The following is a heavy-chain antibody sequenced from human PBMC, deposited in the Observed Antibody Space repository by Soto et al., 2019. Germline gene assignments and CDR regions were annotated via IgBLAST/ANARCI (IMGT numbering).Heavy chain of an antibody. V-gene: IGHV3-7*01. CDR3: ARDGIGGTVFRGYLDY. CDR1: GFTFGSFR. Sequence: GGSLRLSCAASGFTFGSFRMSWVCQARGEGLEWVAVIKQDAGEKGYVHSVKGRFTISRDNAKNTLYLQMNTLGAEDTAVYYCARDGIGGTVFRGYLDYWGRGTVVTVSS. D-gene: IGHD1-7*01. J-gene: IGHJ4*02. CDR2: IKQDAGEK.